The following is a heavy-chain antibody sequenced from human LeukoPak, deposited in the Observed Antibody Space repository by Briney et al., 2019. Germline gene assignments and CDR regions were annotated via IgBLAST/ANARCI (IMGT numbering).Heavy chain of an antibody. CDR1: GGSISSSTNY. V-gene: IGHV4-39*01. J-gene: IGHJ4*02. Sequence: SETLSLTCPVSGGSISSSTNYWGWIRQPPGKGLEWIGSIYYSGSTYFNPPLKSRVTISVDTSKNQFSLKLSSVTAADTAVYYCARHVYSSGRYFDDWGQGTLVTVSS. D-gene: IGHD6-19*01. CDR2: IYYSGST. CDR3: ARHVYSSGRYFDD.